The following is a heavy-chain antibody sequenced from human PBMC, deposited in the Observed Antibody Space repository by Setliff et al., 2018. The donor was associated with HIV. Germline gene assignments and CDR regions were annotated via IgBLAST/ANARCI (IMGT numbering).Heavy chain of an antibody. CDR2: IWYDGSNQ. J-gene: IGHJ4*02. V-gene: IGHV3-30*02. D-gene: IGHD6-19*01. Sequence: PGGSLRLSCAASGFNFSNYGMHWVRQAPGKGLGWVAFIWYDGSNQYSADSVKGRFAISRDNSKNTLDLQMDSLRAEDTAVYYCAKDSYVVAGHYYFDYWGQGTLVTVSS. CDR1: GFNFSNYG. CDR3: AKDSYVVAGHYYFDY.